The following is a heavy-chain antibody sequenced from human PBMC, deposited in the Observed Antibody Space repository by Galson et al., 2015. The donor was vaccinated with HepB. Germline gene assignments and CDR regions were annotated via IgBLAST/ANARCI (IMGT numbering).Heavy chain of an antibody. CDR2: IWYDGSNK. J-gene: IGHJ4*02. CDR3: ARDRRGDYYYDSSGYYTY. V-gene: IGHV3-33*01. D-gene: IGHD3-22*01. CDR1: GFTFSSYG. Sequence: SLRLSCAASGFTFSSYGMHWVRQAPGKGLEWVAVIWYDGSNKYYADSVKGRFTISRDNSKNTLYLQMNSLRAEDTAVYYCARDRRGDYYYDSSGYYTYWGQGTLSPSPQ.